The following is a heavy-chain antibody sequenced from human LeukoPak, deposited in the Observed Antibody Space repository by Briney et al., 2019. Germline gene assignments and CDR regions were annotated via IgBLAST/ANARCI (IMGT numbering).Heavy chain of an antibody. CDR3: AKDRYSSGWYSTLDY. J-gene: IGHJ4*02. CDR1: GFTFNSYV. CDR2: INGGGGNT. Sequence: GGSLRLSCAASGFTFNSYVMSWVRQAPGKGLEWVSAINGGGGNTYYADSVKGRFTISRDNSKNTLYLQMNSLRAEDTAVYYCAKDRYSSGWYSTLDYWGQGTLVTVSS. D-gene: IGHD6-19*01. V-gene: IGHV3-23*01.